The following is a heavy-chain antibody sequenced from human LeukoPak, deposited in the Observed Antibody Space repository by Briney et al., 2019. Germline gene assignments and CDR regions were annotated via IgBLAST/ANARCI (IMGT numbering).Heavy chain of an antibody. V-gene: IGHV4-59*01. CDR1: GGSISSYY. CDR3: ARLLYGSGSYYLDY. J-gene: IGHJ4*02. Sequence: RPSETLSFTCTVSGGSISSYYWSWIRQPPGKGLEWIGYIYYSGSTNYNPSLKSRVTISVDTSKNQFSLKLSSVTAADTAVYYCARLLYGSGSYYLDYWGQGTLVTVSS. CDR2: IYYSGST. D-gene: IGHD3-10*01.